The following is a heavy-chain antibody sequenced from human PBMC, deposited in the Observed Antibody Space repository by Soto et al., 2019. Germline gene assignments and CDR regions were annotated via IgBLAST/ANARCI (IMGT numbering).Heavy chain of an antibody. J-gene: IGHJ4*02. Sequence: SETLSLTCTVSGGSISSYYRSWIRQPPGKGLEWIGYIYYSGSTNYNPSLKSRVTISVDTSNNQFSLKLSSVIAADTAVYYCARTSGYYLYDYWGQGTLGTVSS. V-gene: IGHV4-59*08. CDR1: GGSISSYY. D-gene: IGHD3-22*01. CDR2: IYYSGST. CDR3: ARTSGYYLYDY.